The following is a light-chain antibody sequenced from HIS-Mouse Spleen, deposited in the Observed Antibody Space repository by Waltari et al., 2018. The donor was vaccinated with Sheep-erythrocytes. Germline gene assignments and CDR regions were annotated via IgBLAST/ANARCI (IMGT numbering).Light chain of an antibody. V-gene: IGKV3-15*01. CDR3: QQYNNWMYT. Sequence: ATLSCRASQSVSSNLAWYQQKPGQAPRLLIYGASTRATGIPARFSGSGSGTEFTLTISSMQSEDFAVYYCQQYNNWMYTFGQGTNLEIK. CDR1: QSVSSN. CDR2: GAS. J-gene: IGKJ2*01.